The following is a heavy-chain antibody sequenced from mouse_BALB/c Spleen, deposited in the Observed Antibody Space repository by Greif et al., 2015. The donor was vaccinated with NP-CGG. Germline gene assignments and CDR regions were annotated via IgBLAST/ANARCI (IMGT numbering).Heavy chain of an antibody. D-gene: IGHD2-3*01. Sequence: QVQLQQSGAELVRPGVSVKISCKGSGYTFTDYAMHWVKQGHAKSLEWIGVISTYYGDASYNQKFKGKATMTVDKSSSTAYMELARLTSEDSAIYYCARDGSPMDYWGQGTSVTVSS. CDR3: ARDGSPMDY. J-gene: IGHJ4*01. CDR1: GYTFTDYA. V-gene: IGHV1S137*01. CDR2: ISTYYGDA.